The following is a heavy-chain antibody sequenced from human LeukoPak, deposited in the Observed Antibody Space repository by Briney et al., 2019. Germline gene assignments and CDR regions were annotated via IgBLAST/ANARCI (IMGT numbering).Heavy chain of an antibody. D-gene: IGHD6-13*01. CDR1: GGTFSSYA. CDR3: ARDRDTYSSSWGADAFDI. CDR2: IIPIFGTA. J-gene: IGHJ3*02. V-gene: IGHV1-69*13. Sequence: GASVKVSCKASGGTFSSYAISWVRQAPGQGLEWMGGIIPIFGTANYAQKFQGRVTITADESTSTAYMELSSLRSEDTAVYYCARDRDTYSSSWGADAFDIWGQGTMVTVSS.